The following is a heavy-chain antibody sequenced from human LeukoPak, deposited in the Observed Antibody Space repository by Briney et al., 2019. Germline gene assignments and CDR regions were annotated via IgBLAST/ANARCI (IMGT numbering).Heavy chain of an antibody. V-gene: IGHV4-38-2*01. CDR1: GYSISSGYY. CDR3: ARRTAVAGIDY. Sequence: SETLSLTCAVSGYSISSGYYWGWIREPPGKGLEWIGSIYHSGSTYYNPSLKSRVTISVDTSKNQFSLKLSSVTAVDTAVYYCARRTAVAGIDYWGQGTLVTVSS. CDR2: IYHSGST. D-gene: IGHD6-19*01. J-gene: IGHJ4*02.